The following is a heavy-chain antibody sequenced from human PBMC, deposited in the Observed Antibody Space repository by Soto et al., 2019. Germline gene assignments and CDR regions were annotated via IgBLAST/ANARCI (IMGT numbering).Heavy chain of an antibody. D-gene: IGHD6-19*01. V-gene: IGHV1-18*01. CDR1: CHTFTSYG. CDR3: AREVRAVAGTQNYYYYYGMDV. J-gene: IGHJ6*02. CDR2: ISAYNGNT. Sequence: SVKVSCKASCHTFTSYGISWVRQAPGQGLDGMGWISAYNGNTNYAQKLQGRVTMTTDTSTSTAYMELRSLRSDDTAVYYCAREVRAVAGTQNYYYYYGMDVWGQGTTVTVSS.